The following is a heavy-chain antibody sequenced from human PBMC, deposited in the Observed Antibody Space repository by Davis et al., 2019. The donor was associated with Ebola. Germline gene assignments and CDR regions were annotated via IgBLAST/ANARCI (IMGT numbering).Heavy chain of an antibody. CDR3: ARFKSRSSGYLDY. J-gene: IGHJ4*02. CDR1: GYSFTSYW. Sequence: GESLKISCKGSGYSFTSYWIGWVRQMPGKGLEWMGVIYPGDSDTRYSPSFQGQVTISADKSISTAYLQWSSLKASDTAMYYCARFKSRSSGYLDYWGQGTLVTVSS. D-gene: IGHD3-22*01. V-gene: IGHV5-51*01. CDR2: IYPGDSDT.